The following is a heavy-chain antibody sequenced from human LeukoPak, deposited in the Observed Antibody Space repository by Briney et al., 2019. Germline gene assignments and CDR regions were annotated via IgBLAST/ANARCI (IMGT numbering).Heavy chain of an antibody. CDR3: AKGVGGSANYYYMDV. J-gene: IGHJ6*03. D-gene: IGHD3-10*01. CDR1: GFTFSSYA. V-gene: IGHV3-23*01. CDR2: ISGSGGST. Sequence: GGSLRLSCAASGFTFSSYAMSWVRQAPGKGLEWVSAISGSGGSTYYADSVKGRFTISRDNSKNTLYLQMNSLRDEDTAVYYCAKGVGGSANYYYMDVWGKGTTVTVSS.